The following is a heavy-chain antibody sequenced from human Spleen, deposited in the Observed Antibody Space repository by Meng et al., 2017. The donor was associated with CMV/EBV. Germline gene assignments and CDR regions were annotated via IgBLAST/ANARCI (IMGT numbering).Heavy chain of an antibody. CDR2: ISSSSSTI. V-gene: IGHV3-48*04. CDR1: GFTFSSYS. J-gene: IGHJ3*02. CDR3: ARPNYYDSSGYGGDAFDM. D-gene: IGHD3-22*01. Sequence: GESLKISCAASGFTFSSYSMNWVRQAPGKGLEWVSYISSSSSTIYYADSVKGRFTISRDNAKNSLYLQMNSLRAEDTAVYYCARPNYYDSSGYGGDAFDMWGQGTMVTVSS.